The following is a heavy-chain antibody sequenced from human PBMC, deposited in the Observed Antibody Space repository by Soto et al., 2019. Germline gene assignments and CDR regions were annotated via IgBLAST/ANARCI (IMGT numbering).Heavy chain of an antibody. CDR3: ARDRYFYDSRGYYRTLDS. CDR1: GDSFSNHY. Sequence: ASETLSLTCTISGDSFSNHYWTWIRQSPGKGLEWIGYTFHSGITDYNPSVKSRVTISIDKSRNLFSLNLTSVTAADTAVYYCARDRYFYDSRGYYRTLDSWGQGTLVTVSS. J-gene: IGHJ5*01. CDR2: TFHSGIT. V-gene: IGHV4-59*11. D-gene: IGHD3-22*01.